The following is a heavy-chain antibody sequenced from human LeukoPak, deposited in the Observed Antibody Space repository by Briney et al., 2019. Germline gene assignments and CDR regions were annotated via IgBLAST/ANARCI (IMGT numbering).Heavy chain of an antibody. CDR2: ISNRGTTI. CDR1: GITFSDFY. Sequence: PGGSLRLSCAASGITFSDFYMTWIRQAPGKGLEWVSYISNRGTTIHYADSVRGRFTISRDNAKKSLYLQMNGLRAEDTAVYYCARSADRSGYFREITLYYFDYWGQGTLVTVSS. V-gene: IGHV3-11*01. D-gene: IGHD3-22*01. CDR3: ARSADRSGYFREITLYYFDY. J-gene: IGHJ4*02.